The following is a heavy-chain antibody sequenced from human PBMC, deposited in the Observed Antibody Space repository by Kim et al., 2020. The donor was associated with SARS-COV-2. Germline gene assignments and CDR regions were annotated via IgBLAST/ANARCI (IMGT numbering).Heavy chain of an antibody. Sequence: PGKRFHLVGLLSLEGTFIQYADSVKGRFTISRDNSKNTLYLQMNSLKIEDTAVYHCATISGAFHKYSLFDTCG. J-gene: IGHJ5*01. CDR3: ATISGAFHKYSLFDT. CDR2: LSLEGTFI. V-gene: IGHV3-30*03. D-gene: IGHD3-10*01.